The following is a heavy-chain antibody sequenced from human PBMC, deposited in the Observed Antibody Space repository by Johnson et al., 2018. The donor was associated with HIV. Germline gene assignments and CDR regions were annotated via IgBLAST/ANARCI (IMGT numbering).Heavy chain of an antibody. Sequence: QVQLVESGGGVVQPGRSLRLSCAASGFTFSSYGMHWVRQAPGTGLEWVAVISYDGSNKYYVDSVKGLFTISSDKSKNTLYLQMNSLRAEDTAVYYCAKDGAIAFDIWGQGTLVTVSS. CDR3: AKDGAIAFDI. CDR2: ISYDGSNK. V-gene: IGHV3-30*18. CDR1: GFTFSSYG. J-gene: IGHJ3*02. D-gene: IGHD2-2*01.